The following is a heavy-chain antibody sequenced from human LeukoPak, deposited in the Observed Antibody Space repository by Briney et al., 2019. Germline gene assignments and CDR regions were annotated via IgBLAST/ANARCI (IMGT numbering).Heavy chain of an antibody. D-gene: IGHD2-2*01. CDR1: GYTFTSYG. CDR3: ARDIPSSTSNSYYYYGMDV. Sequence: ASVKVSCKASGYTFTSYGISWVRQAPGQGLEWMGWISAHNGNTNYAQKLQGRVTMTTDTSTSTAYMELRSLRSDDTAVYYCARDIPSSTSNSYYYYGMDVWGQGTTVTVSS. J-gene: IGHJ6*02. V-gene: IGHV1-18*01. CDR2: ISAHNGNT.